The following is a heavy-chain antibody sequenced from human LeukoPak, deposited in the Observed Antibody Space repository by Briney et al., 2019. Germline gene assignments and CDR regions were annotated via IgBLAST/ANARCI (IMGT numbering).Heavy chain of an antibody. CDR1: GYTFTSYY. D-gene: IGHD6-19*01. CDR2: INPSGGST. J-gene: IGHJ4*02. Sequence: ASVKVSCKASGYTFTSYYMHLVRQAPGQGLEWMGIINPSGGSTSYAQKFQGRVTMTRDTSTSTVYMELSSLRSEDTAVYYCARDRLAVAEFDYWGQGTLVTVSS. CDR3: ARDRLAVAEFDY. V-gene: IGHV1-46*01.